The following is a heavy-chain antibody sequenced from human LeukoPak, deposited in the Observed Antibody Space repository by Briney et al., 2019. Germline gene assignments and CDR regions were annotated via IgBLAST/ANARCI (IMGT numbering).Heavy chain of an antibody. CDR2: INPNSGGT. Sequence: ASVKVSCKTSGYTFTGYYIHWVRQAPGQGLEWMGWINPNSGGTNYAQKFQGRVTMTRDTSISTAYMELSRLRAEDTAVYYCAKVRDTFGLYYYMDVWGQGTTLIVSS. CDR3: AKVRDTFGLYYYMDV. CDR1: GYTFTGYY. D-gene: IGHD3-16*02. V-gene: IGHV1-2*02. J-gene: IGHJ6*03.